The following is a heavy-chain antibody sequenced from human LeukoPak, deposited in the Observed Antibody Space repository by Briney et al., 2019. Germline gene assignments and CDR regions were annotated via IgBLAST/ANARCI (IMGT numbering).Heavy chain of an antibody. J-gene: IGHJ6*02. CDR3: ARHPGGVVGASFYYGMDV. D-gene: IGHD2-15*01. Sequence: SETLSLTCTVSGGSISSYYWSWIRQPPGMGLEWIGYIYYSGSTNYNPSLKSRVTISVDTSKNQFSLKLSSVTAADTAVYYCARHPGGVVGASFYYGMDVWGQGTTVTVSS. CDR2: IYYSGST. CDR1: GGSISSYY. V-gene: IGHV4-59*08.